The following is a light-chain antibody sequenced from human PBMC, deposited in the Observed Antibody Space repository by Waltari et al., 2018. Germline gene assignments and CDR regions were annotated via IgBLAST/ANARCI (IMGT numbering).Light chain of an antibody. V-gene: IGKV3-11*01. CDR3: QQRRNWPLT. Sequence: DIVLTQSPAILSLSPGARASLACRAIQSVTNYLAWYQQKPGQAPRLLIYDTSNRATGIPARFSGSGFGTDFTLTISSLEPEDFAVYYCQQRRNWPLTFGGGTKVEIK. CDR2: DTS. J-gene: IGKJ4*01. CDR1: QSVTNY.